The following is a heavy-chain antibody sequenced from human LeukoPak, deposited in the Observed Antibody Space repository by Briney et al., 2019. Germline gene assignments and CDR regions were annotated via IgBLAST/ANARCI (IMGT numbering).Heavy chain of an antibody. J-gene: IGHJ5*02. Sequence: SETLSLTCPVSGGSINSTSSYWGWIRQSPGKGLEWIGCILYGGSTFYNPSLKSRVSISVDTSRSQFFLKLSSVPATDTAVYYCATRTYYSSGSFWNWFDPWGQGALVTVSS. CDR2: ILYGGST. V-gene: IGHV4-39*01. D-gene: IGHD3-10*01. CDR1: GGSINSTSSY. CDR3: ATRTYYSSGSFWNWFDP.